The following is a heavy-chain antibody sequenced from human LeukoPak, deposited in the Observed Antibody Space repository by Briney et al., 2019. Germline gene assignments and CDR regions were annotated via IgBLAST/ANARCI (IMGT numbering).Heavy chain of an antibody. J-gene: IGHJ4*02. D-gene: IGHD6-6*01. V-gene: IGHV4-4*09. Sequence: SETLSLTCTVSGGSLSSYYWSWIRQPPGKGLEWIGYIYTSGSTKYNPSLKSRVTKSVDTSKNQFSLKLSSVTAADTAVYYCARSRIAAPRGMPDFDYWGQGTLVTVSS. CDR1: GGSLSSYY. CDR2: IYTSGST. CDR3: ARSRIAAPRGMPDFDY.